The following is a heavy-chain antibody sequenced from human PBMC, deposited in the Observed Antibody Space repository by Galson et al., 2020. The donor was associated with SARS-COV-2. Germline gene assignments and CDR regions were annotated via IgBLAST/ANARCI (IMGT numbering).Heavy chain of an antibody. J-gene: IGHJ4*02. CDR2: VSYDGSNK. CDR1: GFTFSSYA. Sequence: GGSLRLSCAASGFTFSSYAMHWVRQAPGKGLEWVAVVSYDGSNKYYADSVKGRFTISRDNSKNTLYLQMNSLRAEDTAVYYCARTGGSYMDYWGQGTLVTVSS. V-gene: IGHV3-30-3*01. CDR3: ARTGGSYMDY. D-gene: IGHD1-26*01.